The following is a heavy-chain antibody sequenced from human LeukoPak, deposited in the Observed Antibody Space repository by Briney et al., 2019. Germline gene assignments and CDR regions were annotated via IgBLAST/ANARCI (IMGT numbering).Heavy chain of an antibody. D-gene: IGHD4-17*01. Sequence: GRSLRLSCAASGFTFSSYGMHWVRQAPGKGREWVAVIWYGGSNKYYADSVKGRFTISRDNSKNTLYLQMNSLRAEDTAVYYCAKGYGDYYYYGMDVWGQGTTVTVSS. CDR2: IWYGGSNK. V-gene: IGHV3-33*06. CDR3: AKGYGDYYYYGMDV. J-gene: IGHJ6*02. CDR1: GFTFSSYG.